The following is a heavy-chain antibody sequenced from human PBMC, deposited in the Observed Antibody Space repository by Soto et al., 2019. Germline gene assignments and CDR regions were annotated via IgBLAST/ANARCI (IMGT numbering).Heavy chain of an antibody. CDR2: TPGSGGSA. CDR3: AKGGSSGWYYFDL. J-gene: IGHJ4*02. Sequence: GGSLRLSCADSGFTFGTYAINWRRQAPGKGLEWVSSTPGSGGSAYYADSVKGRFTISRDNSKNTLYLQMDSLSPEDTAIYYCAKGGSSGWYYFDLWGQGTLVTVSS. D-gene: IGHD6-19*01. V-gene: IGHV3-23*01. CDR1: GFTFGTYA.